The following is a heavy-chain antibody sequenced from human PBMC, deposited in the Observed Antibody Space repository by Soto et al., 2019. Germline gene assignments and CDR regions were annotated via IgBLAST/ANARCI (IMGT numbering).Heavy chain of an antibody. CDR2: IDWDDDK. D-gene: IGHD6-19*01. CDR1: GFSLSTSGMC. Sequence: SGPTLVNPTQTLTLTCTFSGFSLSTSGMCVSWIRQPPGKALEWLARIDWDDDKYYSTSLKTRLTISKDTSKNQVVLTMTNMDPVDTATYYCARIHSSGWSTLIDYWGKGTLVTVSS. CDR3: ARIHSSGWSTLIDY. J-gene: IGHJ4*02. V-gene: IGHV2-70*11.